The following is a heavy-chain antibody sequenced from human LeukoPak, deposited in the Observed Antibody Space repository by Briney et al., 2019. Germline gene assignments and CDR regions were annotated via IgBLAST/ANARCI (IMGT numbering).Heavy chain of an antibody. J-gene: IGHJ4*02. Sequence: GESLKISCKVSGYFFTTYWIGWVRQMPGKGLEWVAIINPGDSDTRYSPSVQGQVTISADKSISTAYLQWNSLKASDTAVYYCARLPDYVSGKDYWGQGTLVTVSS. CDR1: GYFFTTYW. V-gene: IGHV5-51*01. CDR3: ARLPDYVSGKDY. D-gene: IGHD3-10*01. CDR2: INPGDSDT.